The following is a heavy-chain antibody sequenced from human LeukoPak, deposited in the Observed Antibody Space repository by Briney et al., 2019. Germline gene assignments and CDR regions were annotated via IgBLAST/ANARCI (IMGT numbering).Heavy chain of an antibody. CDR2: ISAYNGNT. CDR1: GYTFTSYD. V-gene: IGHV1-18*01. J-gene: IGHJ4*02. CDR3: ARDSVVVTAPFGGNDY. Sequence: ASVKVSCKASGYTFTSYDINWVRQAPGQGLEWMGWISAYNGNTNYAQKLQGRVTMTTDTSTSTAYMELRSLRPDDTAVYYCARDSVVVTAPFGGNDYWGQGTLVTVSS. D-gene: IGHD2-21*02.